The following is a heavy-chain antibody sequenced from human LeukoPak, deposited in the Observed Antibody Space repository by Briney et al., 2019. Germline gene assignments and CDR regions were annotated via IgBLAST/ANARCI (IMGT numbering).Heavy chain of an antibody. D-gene: IGHD3-22*01. CDR3: ARVYYYDSSGNSRFDY. Sequence: GESLKISCQASGYSFTSYWSGWVRQIPGKGLEWMGIIYPVDSDTRYSPSFQGQVTISADKSISTAYLQWSSLKASDTAMYYCARVYYYDSSGNSRFDYWGQGTLVTVSS. CDR1: GYSFTSYW. J-gene: IGHJ4*02. CDR2: IYPVDSDT. V-gene: IGHV5-51*01.